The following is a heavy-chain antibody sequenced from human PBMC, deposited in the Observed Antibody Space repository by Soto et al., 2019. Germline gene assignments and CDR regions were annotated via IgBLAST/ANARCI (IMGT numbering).Heavy chain of an antibody. J-gene: IGHJ4*02. V-gene: IGHV2-5*02. CDR1: GFSLSTTGVG. D-gene: IGHD2-21*01. CDR3: TYIPSLNIPYFDS. Sequence: QITLKESVPTLGEPTETLTLSCTFSGFSLSTTGVGVGWCRQRPGKALEWVALIYWDDDTGYSPSLKSRLTITKDTSKNQVVLKLIKMDPVDTATYYCTYIPSLNIPYFDSWGQGTLVTVSP. CDR2: IYWDDDT.